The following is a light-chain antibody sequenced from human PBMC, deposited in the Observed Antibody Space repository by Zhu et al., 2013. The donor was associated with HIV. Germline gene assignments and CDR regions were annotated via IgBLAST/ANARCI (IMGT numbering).Light chain of an antibody. V-gene: IGKV1-33*01. Sequence: DIQMTQSPSSLSASVGDRVTITCQATQDISNYLNWFQQKTGKAPELLISETSHLETGVPSRFSATGSGTLFTFTITNLQPEDFATYFCHQYDNLPPTFGGGTRVEI. J-gene: IGKJ4*01. CDR1: QDISNY. CDR2: ETS. CDR3: HQYDNLPPT.